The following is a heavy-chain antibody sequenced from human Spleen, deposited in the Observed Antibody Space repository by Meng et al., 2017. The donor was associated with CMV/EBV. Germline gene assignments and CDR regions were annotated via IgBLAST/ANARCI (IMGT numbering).Heavy chain of an antibody. Sequence: ASVKVSCKASGGTFSSSSLMWVRQAPGQGLEWMGWISAYNGNTNYAQKLQGRVTMTTDTSTSTAYMELRSLRSDDTAVYYCARDGSNDAFDIWGQGTMVTVSS. CDR1: GGTFSSSS. V-gene: IGHV1-18*01. D-gene: IGHD5-24*01. CDR3: ARDGSNDAFDI. CDR2: ISAYNGNT. J-gene: IGHJ3*02.